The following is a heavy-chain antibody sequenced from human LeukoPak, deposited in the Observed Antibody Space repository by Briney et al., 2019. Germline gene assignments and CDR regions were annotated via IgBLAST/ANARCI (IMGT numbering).Heavy chain of an antibody. CDR2: ISGDGDYT. Sequence: GGSLRLSCAAAGTASGFTFSTHFLNWVRQAPGKGLEWVSGISGDGDYTYYADSVKGRFTASRDNSRKTLYLQLNNLRVEDTAMYYCGKTFGSGDYWGQGALVTVSS. D-gene: IGHD3-10*01. J-gene: IGHJ4*02. CDR3: GKTFGSGDY. CDR1: GFTFSTHF. V-gene: IGHV3-23*01.